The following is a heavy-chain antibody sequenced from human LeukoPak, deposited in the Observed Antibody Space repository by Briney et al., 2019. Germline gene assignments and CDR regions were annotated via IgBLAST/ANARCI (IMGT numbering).Heavy chain of an antibody. CDR1: GYSFTSYW. Sequence: GESLKISCKGSGYSFTSYWIGWVRQMPGKGLEWMGIIYPGDSDTRYSPSFQGQVTISADKSISTAYLQWSSPKASDTAMYYCARASGIVVVPAALPYNWFDPWGQGTLVTVSS. J-gene: IGHJ5*02. D-gene: IGHD2-2*01. CDR3: ARASGIVVVPAALPYNWFDP. V-gene: IGHV5-51*01. CDR2: IYPGDSDT.